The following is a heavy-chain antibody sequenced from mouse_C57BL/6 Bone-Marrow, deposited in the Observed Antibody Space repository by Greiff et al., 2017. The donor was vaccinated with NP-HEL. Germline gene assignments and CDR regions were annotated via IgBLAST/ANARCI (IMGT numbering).Heavy chain of an antibody. CDR2: IRSKSSNNAT. CDR1: GFTFNTYA. CDR3: VRPPYDYEVNYYAMDY. V-gene: IGHV10-3*01. D-gene: IGHD2-4*01. J-gene: IGHJ4*01. Sequence: EVKLVESGGGLVQPKGSLKLSCAASGFTFNTYAMHWVRQAPGKGLEWVARIRSKSSNNATYYADSGKDRFTMSRDDSQSMLYLQMNNLTTEDTAMYYCVRPPYDYEVNYYAMDYWGQGTSVTVSS.